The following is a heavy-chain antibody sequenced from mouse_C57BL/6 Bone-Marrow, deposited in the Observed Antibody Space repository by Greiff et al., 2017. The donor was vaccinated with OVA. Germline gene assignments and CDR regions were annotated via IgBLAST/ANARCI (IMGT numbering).Heavy chain of an antibody. CDR1: GFNIKDDY. D-gene: IGHD1-1*01. CDR2: IDPENGDT. V-gene: IGHV14-4*01. CDR3: TITTVNFDY. J-gene: IGHJ2*01. Sequence: EVKLVESGAELVRPGASVKLSCTASGFNIKDDYMHWVKQRPEQGLEWIGWIDPENGDTEYASKFQGKATITADTSSNTAYLQLSSLTSEDTAVYYCTITTVNFDYWGQGTTLTVSS.